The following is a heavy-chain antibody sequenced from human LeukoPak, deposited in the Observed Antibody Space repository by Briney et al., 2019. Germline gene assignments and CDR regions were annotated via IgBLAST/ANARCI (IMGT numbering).Heavy chain of an antibody. Sequence: PGRSLRLSCAASGFTFSSYAMHWVRQAPGKGLEWVAFIRYDGSNKYYADSVKGRFTVSRDNSKNTLYLQMNSLRAEDTAVYYCAKDPEEQQVVWGKGTTVTVSS. CDR1: GFTFSSYA. V-gene: IGHV3-30*02. CDR3: AKDPEEQQVV. J-gene: IGHJ6*04. D-gene: IGHD6-13*01. CDR2: IRYDGSNK.